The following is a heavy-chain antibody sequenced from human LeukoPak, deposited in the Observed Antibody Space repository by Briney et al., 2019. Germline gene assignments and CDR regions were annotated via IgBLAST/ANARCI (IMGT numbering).Heavy chain of an antibody. J-gene: IGHJ4*02. V-gene: IGHV4-31*03. CDR1: GGSISSGGYY. CDR3: ARRARELFIAARRVGFDY. CDR2: IYYSGST. D-gene: IGHD6-6*01. Sequence: SQTLSLTCTVSGGSISSGGYYWSWIRQHPGKGLEWIGYIYYSGSTYYNPSLKSRVTISVDTSKNQFSLKLSSVTAADTAVYYCARRARELFIAARRVGFDYWGQGTLVTVSS.